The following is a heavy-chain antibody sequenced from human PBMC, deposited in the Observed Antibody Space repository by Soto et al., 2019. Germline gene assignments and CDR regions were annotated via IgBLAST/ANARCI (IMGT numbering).Heavy chain of an antibody. CDR1: GFTFSDYY. D-gene: IGHD2-2*01. V-gene: IGHV3-11*01. CDR3: ARDADIVVVPAATDYYYMDV. Sequence: PGGSLRLSCAAPGFTFSDYYMSWIRQAPGKGLEWVSYISSSGSTIYYADSVKGRFTISRDNAKNSLYLQMNSLRAEDTAVYYCARDADIVVVPAATDYYYMDVWGKGTTVTVSS. J-gene: IGHJ6*03. CDR2: ISSSGSTI.